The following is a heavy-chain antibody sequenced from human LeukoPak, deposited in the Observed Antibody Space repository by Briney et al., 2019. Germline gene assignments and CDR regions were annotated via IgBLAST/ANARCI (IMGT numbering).Heavy chain of an antibody. D-gene: IGHD4-11*01. CDR3: ARGSQPTTVTKLFDY. CDR1: GASINSDTYY. Sequence: SETLSLTCTVSGASINSDTYYWGWIRQPPGKGLEWIGTHSHSGSAYYNPSLRSRITMSLDTSENQFSLKLSSVTAADTAVYYCARGSQPTTVTKLFDYWGQGTLVTVSS. CDR2: HSHSGSA. V-gene: IGHV4-39*07. J-gene: IGHJ4*02.